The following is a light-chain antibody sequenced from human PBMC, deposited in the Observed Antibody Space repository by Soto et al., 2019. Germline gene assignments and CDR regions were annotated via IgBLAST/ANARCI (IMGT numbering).Light chain of an antibody. J-gene: IGLJ1*01. CDR3: SSYAGTHIV. V-gene: IGLV2-8*01. Sequence: LTQPPSASGSPGQSVTISCTGTSSDVGVYNSVSWYQQHPAQAPKLMIYDVSKRPSGVPDRFSGSKSGNTASLTVSGLQAEDEADYYCSSYAGTHIVFGTGTKVTVL. CDR2: DVS. CDR1: SSDVGVYNS.